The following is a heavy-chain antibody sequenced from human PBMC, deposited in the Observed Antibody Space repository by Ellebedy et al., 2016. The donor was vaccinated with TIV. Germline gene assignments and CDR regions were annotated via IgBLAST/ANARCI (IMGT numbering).Heavy chain of an antibody. V-gene: IGHV3-11*01. D-gene: IGHD6-19*01. CDR1: GFSSSDYY. CDR2: ISDSGSMI. J-gene: IGHJ6*02. CDR3: ARISSGRSFYGLDV. Sequence: GGSPRLSXAASGFSSSDYYMSWIRQAPGKGLEWVSYISDSGSMIHYADSVKGRFTISRDNSKNSLYLQMNNLRAEDTAVYYCARISSGRSFYGLDVWGQGTTVTVSS.